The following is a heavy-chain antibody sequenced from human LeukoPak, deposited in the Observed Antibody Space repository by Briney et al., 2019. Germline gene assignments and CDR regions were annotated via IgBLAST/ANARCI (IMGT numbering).Heavy chain of an antibody. CDR2: ISGGGNT. V-gene: IGHV3-23*01. CDR1: GFTFSSYD. D-gene: IGHD6-13*01. Sequence: GGSLRLSCAASGFTFSSYDMSWVRQAPGKGLEWVSGISGGGNTFYSDSVRGRFTISRDNSKNTLYLDMTGLRAEDTAFYYCARDRGSSWYTYFDYWGQGTLVTVSS. CDR3: ARDRGSSWYTYFDY. J-gene: IGHJ4*02.